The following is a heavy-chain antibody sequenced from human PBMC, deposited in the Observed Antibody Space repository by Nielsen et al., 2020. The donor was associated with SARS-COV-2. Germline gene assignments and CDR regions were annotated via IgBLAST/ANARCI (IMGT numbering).Heavy chain of an antibody. J-gene: IGHJ4*02. Sequence: SVPVSCQASRYTFPSHGLSWVRPPPGQGLEWMGWISAYNGNKNYAQKLQGRVTMTTDTSTSTAYMELRSLRSDDTAVYYCARVDNYYDSSGYYYGFDYWGQGTLVTVSS. CDR1: RYTFPSHG. CDR2: ISAYNGNK. V-gene: IGHV1-18*01. CDR3: ARVDNYYDSSGYYYGFDY. D-gene: IGHD3-22*01.